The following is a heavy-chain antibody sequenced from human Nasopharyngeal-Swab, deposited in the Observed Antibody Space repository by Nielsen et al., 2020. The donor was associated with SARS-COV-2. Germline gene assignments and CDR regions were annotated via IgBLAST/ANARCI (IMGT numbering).Heavy chain of an antibody. CDR2: IGTAGDT. V-gene: IGHV3-13*01. D-gene: IGHD6-13*01. CDR1: GFTFSSYD. CDR3: ARGGSYSSSWYPTY. Sequence: GGSLRLSCAASGFTFSSYDMHWVRQATGKGLEWVSAIGTAGDTYYPGSVKGRFTISRENAKNSLYLQMNSLRAGDTAVYYCARGGSYSSSWYPTYWGQGTLVTVSS. J-gene: IGHJ4*02.